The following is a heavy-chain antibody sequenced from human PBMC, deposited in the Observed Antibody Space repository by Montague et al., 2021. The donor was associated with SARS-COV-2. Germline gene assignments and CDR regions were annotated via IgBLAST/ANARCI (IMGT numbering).Heavy chain of an antibody. CDR1: GYSISSGYY. Sequence: SETLSLTCTVSGYSISSGYYWGWIRQPPGKGLEWIGSIYHSGSTYYNPSLKSRVTISVDTSKNQFSLKLSSVTAADTAVYYSWWRVGAPYYYGMDVWGQGTTVTVSS. CDR2: IYHSGST. V-gene: IGHV4-38-2*02. J-gene: IGHJ6*02. D-gene: IGHD1-26*01. CDR3: WWRVGAPYYYGMDV.